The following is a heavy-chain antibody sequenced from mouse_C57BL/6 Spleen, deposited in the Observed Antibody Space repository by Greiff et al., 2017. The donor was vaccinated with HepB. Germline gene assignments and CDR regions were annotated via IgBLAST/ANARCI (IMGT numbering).Heavy chain of an antibody. CDR2: IDPSDSYT. CDR1: GYTFTSYW. Sequence: VQLQQPGAELVRPGTSVKLSCKASGYTFTSYWMHWVKQRPGQGLEWIGVIDPSDSYTNYNQKFKGKATLTVDTSSSTAYMQLSSLTSEDSAVYYCAGSRYFDYWGQGTTLTVSS. J-gene: IGHJ2*01. CDR3: AGSRYFDY. V-gene: IGHV1-59*01.